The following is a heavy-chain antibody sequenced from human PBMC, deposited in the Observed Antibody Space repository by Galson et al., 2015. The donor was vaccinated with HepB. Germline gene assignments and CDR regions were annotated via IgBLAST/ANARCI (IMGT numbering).Heavy chain of an antibody. V-gene: IGHV3-72*01. CDR3: VRGYNGFDS. Sequence: SLRLSCAVSGLTFSDHYMDWVRQAPGKGLEWVGRSRNKLHSYSTEYGTSVKGRFTISRDFSKNSLLLQMNSLKTEDTAVYYCVRGYNGFDSWGQGTLVTVTS. CDR1: GLTFSDHY. D-gene: IGHD5-24*01. CDR2: SRNKLHSYST. J-gene: IGHJ5*01.